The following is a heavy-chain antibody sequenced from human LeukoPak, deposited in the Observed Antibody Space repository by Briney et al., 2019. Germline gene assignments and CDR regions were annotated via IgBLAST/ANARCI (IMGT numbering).Heavy chain of an antibody. CDR2: INPSGGST. D-gene: IGHD1-7*01. V-gene: IGHV1-46*01. CDR1: GYTFTSYY. Sequence: ASVKVSCKASGYTFTSYYMHWVRQAPGQGLKWMGIINPSGGSTSYAQKFQGRVTMTRDTSTSTVYMELSSLRSEDTAVYYCARELELPGWFDPWGQGTLVTVST. CDR3: ARELELPGWFDP. J-gene: IGHJ5*02.